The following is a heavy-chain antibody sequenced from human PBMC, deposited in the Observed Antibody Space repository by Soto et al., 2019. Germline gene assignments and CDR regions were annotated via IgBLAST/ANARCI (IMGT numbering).Heavy chain of an antibody. V-gene: IGHV3-23*01. CDR3: AKDLIYGYNSGRPFDS. CDR2: IGSRGDST. Sequence: EVQLLESGGGLVQPGGSLRLSCAASGFTFSSFAMSWVRQAPGKGLEWVSAIGSRGDSTYYADSGKGRFTISRDNSKNTLYLQMNSLRAEDTAVYYCAKDLIYGYNSGRPFDSWGQGTLVTVSS. CDR1: GFTFSSFA. J-gene: IGHJ4*02. D-gene: IGHD6-19*01.